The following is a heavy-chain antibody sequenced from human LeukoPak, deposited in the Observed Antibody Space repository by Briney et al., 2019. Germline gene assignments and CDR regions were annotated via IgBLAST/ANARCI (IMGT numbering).Heavy chain of an antibody. D-gene: IGHD3-10*01. J-gene: IGHJ6*02. CDR1: GFTFSSYA. CDR3: AKAQSVRGVSYYYYGTDV. V-gene: IGHV3-23*01. Sequence: GGSLRLSCAASGFTFSSYAMSWVRQAPGKGLEGVSAISGSGGSTYYADSVKGRFTISRDNSKNTLYLQMNSLRAEDTAVYYCAKAQSVRGVSYYYYGTDVWGQGTTVTVSS. CDR2: ISGSGGST.